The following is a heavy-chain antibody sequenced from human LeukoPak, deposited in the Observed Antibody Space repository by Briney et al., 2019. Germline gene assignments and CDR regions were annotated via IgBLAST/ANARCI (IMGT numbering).Heavy chain of an antibody. CDR3: ARGYCTSSSCYNDY. CDR2: ITASGTAM. CDR1: GFTFSSYS. D-gene: IGHD2-2*02. J-gene: IGHJ4*02. V-gene: IGHV3-48*02. Sequence: GGSLRLSCAASGFTFSSYSMNWVRQAPGKGLEWVSHITASGTAMFYADSVKGRFTISRDNAKNSLYLQMNSLRDEDTAVYSCARGYCTSSSCYNDYWGQGTLVTVSS.